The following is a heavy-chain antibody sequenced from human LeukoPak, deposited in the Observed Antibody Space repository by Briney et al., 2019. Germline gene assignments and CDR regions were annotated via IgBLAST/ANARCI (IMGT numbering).Heavy chain of an antibody. CDR2: FDPEDGET. V-gene: IGHV1-24*01. Sequence: ASVKVSCKISGYTLTELSMRWVRQAPGKGLEWMGGFDPEDGETIYAQKFQGRVTMTEDTSTDTAYMELSSLRSEDTGVYYCATDVIMVRGQLGVFDIWGQGTMVTVSS. J-gene: IGHJ3*02. D-gene: IGHD3-10*01. CDR3: ATDVIMVRGQLGVFDI. CDR1: GYTLTELS.